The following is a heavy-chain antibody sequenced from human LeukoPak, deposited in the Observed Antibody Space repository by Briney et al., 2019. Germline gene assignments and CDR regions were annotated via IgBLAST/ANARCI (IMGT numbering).Heavy chain of an antibody. D-gene: IGHD6-19*01. CDR3: ERGGDGIAVAATLDWFDL. Sequence: GASVKVSCKASGYTFTDYYIHCVRHAPGQGVEWMGWINPKTGSRNYAPWFQGRVTMTRDTSISTAYMELSRLRSDDTAVYYCERGGDGIAVAATLDWFDLWGQGTLVTVSS. CDR2: INPKTGSR. J-gene: IGHJ5*02. CDR1: GYTFTDYY. V-gene: IGHV1-2*02.